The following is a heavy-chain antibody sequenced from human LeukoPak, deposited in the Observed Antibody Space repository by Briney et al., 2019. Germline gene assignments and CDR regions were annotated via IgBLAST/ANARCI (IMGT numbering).Heavy chain of an antibody. Sequence: PGGSLRLSCAASGFTFSSYSMNWVRQAPGKGLEWVSYISSSSSTIYYADSVKGRFTISRDNAKNSLYLQMNSLRAEDTAVYYCARDDRVAYYYYYYMDVWGKGTTVTVSS. CDR2: ISSSSSTI. CDR3: ARDDRVAYYYYYYMDV. V-gene: IGHV3-48*01. D-gene: IGHD2-15*01. J-gene: IGHJ6*03. CDR1: GFTFSSYS.